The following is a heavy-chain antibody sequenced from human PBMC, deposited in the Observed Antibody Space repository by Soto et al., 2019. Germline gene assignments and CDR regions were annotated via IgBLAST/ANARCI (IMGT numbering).Heavy chain of an antibody. CDR1: GYIFINYG. Sequence: GASVKVSCKASGYIFINYGITWVRQAPGQGLEWMGWISGYNGNTKYADNLQGRVTMTTDTSTTTAYMELRSLRSDDTAVYYCARDEVPAANWLDRWGQGTLVTV. CDR3: ARDEVPAANWLDR. D-gene: IGHD2-2*01. CDR2: ISGYNGNT. J-gene: IGHJ5*02. V-gene: IGHV1-18*01.